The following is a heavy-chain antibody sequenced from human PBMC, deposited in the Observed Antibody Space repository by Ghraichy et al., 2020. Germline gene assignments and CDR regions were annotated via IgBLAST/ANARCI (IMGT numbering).Heavy chain of an antibody. D-gene: IGHD5-12*01. CDR1: GGSISSGGYY. J-gene: IGHJ5*02. V-gene: IGHV4-31*03. CDR2: IYYSGST. Sequence: LRLSCTVSGGSISSGGYYWSWIRQHPGKGLEWIGYIYYSGSTYYNPSLKSRVTISVDTSKNQFSLKLSSVTAADTAVYYCARDDGGGYDSNWFDPWGQGTLVTVSS. CDR3: ARDDGGGYDSNWFDP.